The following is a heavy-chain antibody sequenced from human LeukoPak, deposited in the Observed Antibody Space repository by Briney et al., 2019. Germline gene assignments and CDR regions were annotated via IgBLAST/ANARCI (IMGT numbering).Heavy chain of an antibody. CDR2: ISGSGGST. CDR1: GFTFSSYA. V-gene: IGHV3-23*01. CDR3: VRGLLGSSWRGYYYYGMDV. J-gene: IGHJ6*02. D-gene: IGHD6-13*01. Sequence: GGSLRLSCAASGFTFSSYAMHWVRQAPGKGLEYVSAISGSGGSTYYADSVKGRFTISRDNSKNTLYLQMNSLRAEDTAVYYCVRGLLGSSWRGYYYYGMDVWGQGTTVTVSS.